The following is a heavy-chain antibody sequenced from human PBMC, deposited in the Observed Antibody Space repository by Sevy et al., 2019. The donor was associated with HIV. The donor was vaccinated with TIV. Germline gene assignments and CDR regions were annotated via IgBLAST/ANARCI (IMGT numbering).Heavy chain of an antibody. CDR1: GGSINSGDYY. V-gene: IGHV4-30-4*01. J-gene: IGHJ4*02. Sequence: SETLSLTCTVSGGSINSGDYYWNWIRQPPGKGLEWIGYIFYSGSTYYNPSLKSRVAISLDKSKNQFSVKLTSVKGADTAVYYCVRGIAVAGTFAFDNWGQGALVTVSS. D-gene: IGHD6-19*01. CDR3: VRGIAVAGTFAFDN. CDR2: IFYSGST.